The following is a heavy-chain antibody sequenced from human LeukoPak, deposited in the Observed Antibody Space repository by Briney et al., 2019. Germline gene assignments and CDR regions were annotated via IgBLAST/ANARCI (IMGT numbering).Heavy chain of an antibody. CDR2: INPNSGGT. J-gene: IGHJ3*02. CDR3: ARGGRTTGFAAFDI. D-gene: IGHD1-1*01. Sequence: ASVKVSCKASGYTFTGYYMHWVRQALGQGLEWMGWINPNSGGTNYAQTFQGRVTMTRDTSISTAYMELSRLRSDDTAVYYCARGGRTTGFAAFDIWGQGTMVTVSS. V-gene: IGHV1-2*02. CDR1: GYTFTGYY.